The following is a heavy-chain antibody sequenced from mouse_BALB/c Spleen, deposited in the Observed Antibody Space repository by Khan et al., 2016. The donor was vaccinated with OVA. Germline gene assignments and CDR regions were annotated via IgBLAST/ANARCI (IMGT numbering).Heavy chain of an antibody. J-gene: IGHJ3*01. Sequence: QVQLKESGAELARPGASVKMSRKASGYTFTSYTIHWVRQRPGQALEWIGHINPSNNYINYNQKFIDKATLIVDRSSTTANMQLSSLTSEDSAVYYCVREGAYYRSDGWFAFWGQGTLVTVSA. V-gene: IGHV1-4*01. CDR2: INPSNNYI. CDR1: GYTFTSYT. CDR3: VREGAYYRSDGWFAF. D-gene: IGHD2-14*01.